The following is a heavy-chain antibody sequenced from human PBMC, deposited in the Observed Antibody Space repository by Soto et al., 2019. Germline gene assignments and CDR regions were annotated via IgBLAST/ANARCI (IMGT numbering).Heavy chain of an antibody. Sequence: LRLSCAASGFPFSTNAMSWVRQAPGKGLEWVSTISDSGGRTYYADSVEGRFTISRDNSKNTLYLQMNSLRVEDTAVFYCAKHQIGWYDFDYWGQGALVTVS. CDR1: GFPFSTNA. D-gene: IGHD6-19*01. CDR3: AKHQIGWYDFDY. J-gene: IGHJ4*02. CDR2: ISDSGGRT. V-gene: IGHV3-23*01.